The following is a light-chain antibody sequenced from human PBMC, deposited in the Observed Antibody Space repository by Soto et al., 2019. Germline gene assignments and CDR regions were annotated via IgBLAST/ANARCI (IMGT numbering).Light chain of an antibody. Sequence: EIVMTQSPGTLSGSPGERATLSSRASQSVGSNLAWYQQKPGQAPRLLIYGASTRATGIPARFSGSGSGTEFTLTLSSLQSEDFAVYYCQQYNNWPPYTFGQGTKLEIK. CDR3: QQYNNWPPYT. CDR2: GAS. V-gene: IGKV3-15*01. J-gene: IGKJ2*01. CDR1: QSVGSN.